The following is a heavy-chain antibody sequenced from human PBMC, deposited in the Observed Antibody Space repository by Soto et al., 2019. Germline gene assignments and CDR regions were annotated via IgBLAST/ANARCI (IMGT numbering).Heavy chain of an antibody. J-gene: IGHJ5*02. CDR3: ARQVVEVVETTSLWFDP. CDR1: GYTFTSYY. CDR2: INPSGGST. D-gene: IGHD2-15*01. Sequence: ASVKVSCKASGYTFTSYYMHWVRQAPGQGLEWMGIINPSGGSTSYAQKFQGRVTMTRDTSTSTVYMELSSLRSEDTAVYYCARQVVEVVETTSLWFDPWGLGTLVTVSS. V-gene: IGHV1-46*01.